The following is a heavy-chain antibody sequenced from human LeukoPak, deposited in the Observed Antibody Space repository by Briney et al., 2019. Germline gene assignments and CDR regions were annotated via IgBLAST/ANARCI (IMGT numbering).Heavy chain of an antibody. CDR3: ARVSGESWYYDSSGYPDY. V-gene: IGHV4-59*01. Sequence: SETLSLTCTVSGGSISSYYWSWIRQPPGKGLEWIGYIYYSGSTNYNPSLKSRVTISVDTSKNQFSLKLSSVTAADTAVYYCARVSGESWYYDSSGYPDYWGQGTLVTVSS. CDR1: GGSISSYY. D-gene: IGHD3-22*01. CDR2: IYYSGST. J-gene: IGHJ4*02.